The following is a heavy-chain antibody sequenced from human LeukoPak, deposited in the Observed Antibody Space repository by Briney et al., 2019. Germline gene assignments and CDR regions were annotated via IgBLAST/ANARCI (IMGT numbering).Heavy chain of an antibody. CDR3: ARVMTAITNWFDP. J-gene: IGHJ5*02. V-gene: IGHV3-66*01. CDR1: GFTVSSNY. Sequence: GGSLRLSCAASGFTVSSNYVGWVRQAQGKGLEWVSVIYRDGSTYYADSVKGRFTISRDNSKNTLYLQMNNLRVEDTAVYYCARVMTAITNWFDPWGQGTLVTVSS. CDR2: IYRDGST. D-gene: IGHD2-21*02.